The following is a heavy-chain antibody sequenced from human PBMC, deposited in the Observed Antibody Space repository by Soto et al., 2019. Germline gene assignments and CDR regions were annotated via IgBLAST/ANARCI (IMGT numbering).Heavy chain of an antibody. Sequence: GGSLRLSCAASGFTFSDHYMDWVRQAPGKGLEWVGRTRNKANSYTPEYAASVKGRFPISRDDSKNSLYLQMNSLKTEDTAVYYCAREVATISQYYYYYMDVWGKGTTVTVSS. J-gene: IGHJ6*03. CDR3: AREVATISQYYYYYMDV. V-gene: IGHV3-72*01. CDR2: TRNKANSYTP. D-gene: IGHD5-12*01. CDR1: GFTFSDHY.